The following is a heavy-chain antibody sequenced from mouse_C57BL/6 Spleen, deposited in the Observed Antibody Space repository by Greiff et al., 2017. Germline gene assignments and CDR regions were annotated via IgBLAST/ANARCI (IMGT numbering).Heavy chain of an antibody. Sequence: VKLQESGAELVKPGASVKLSCKASGYTFTEYTIHWVKQRAGQGLEWIGWFYPGSGSIKYNEKFKDKATLTADKSSSTVYIELTRLTSKASAVYFCARHENSNSLYYYAMDYWGQGTSVTVSS. D-gene: IGHD2-5*01. CDR1: GYTFTEYT. CDR3: ARHENSNSLYYYAMDY. V-gene: IGHV1-62-2*01. CDR2: FYPGSGSI. J-gene: IGHJ4*01.